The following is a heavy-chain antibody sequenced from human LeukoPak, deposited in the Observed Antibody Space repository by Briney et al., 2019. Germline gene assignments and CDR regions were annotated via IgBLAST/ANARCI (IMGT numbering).Heavy chain of an antibody. CDR3: ARAPSNRQGRYYYYYMDV. CDR2: INHSGST. D-gene: IGHD4-11*01. Sequence: SETLSLTCTVSGGSISSGGYYWSWIRQPPGKGLEWIGEINHSGSTNYNPSLKSRVTISVDTSKNQFSLKLSSVTAADTAVYYCARAPSNRQGRYYYYYMDVWGKGTTVTVSS. V-gene: IGHV4-39*07. J-gene: IGHJ6*03. CDR1: GGSISSGGYY.